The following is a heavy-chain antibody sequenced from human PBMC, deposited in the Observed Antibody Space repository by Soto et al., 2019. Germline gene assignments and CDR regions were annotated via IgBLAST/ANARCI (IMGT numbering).Heavy chain of an antibody. CDR2: IYYSGST. CDR1: GGSISSYY. J-gene: IGHJ4*02. Sequence: SETLSLTCTVSGGSISSYYWSCIRQPPGKGLEWIGYIYYSGSTNYNPSLKSRVTISVDTSKNQFSLKLSSVTAADTAVYYCARDSGSNLDYWGQGTLVTVSS. D-gene: IGHD6-13*01. V-gene: IGHV4-59*01. CDR3: ARDSGSNLDY.